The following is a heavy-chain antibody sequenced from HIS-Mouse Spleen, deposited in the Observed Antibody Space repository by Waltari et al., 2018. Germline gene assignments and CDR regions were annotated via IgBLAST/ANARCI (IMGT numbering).Heavy chain of an antibody. Sequence: QLQLQESGPGLVKPSETLSLTCTVSGGSISSSSYYWGGIRQPPGKGLEWIGSIYYSGSTYYNPSLKSRVTISVDTSKNQFSLKLSSVTAADTAVYYCARDGHGSGHKGLDYWGQGTLVTVSS. CDR2: IYYSGST. CDR3: ARDGHGSGHKGLDY. J-gene: IGHJ4*02. V-gene: IGHV4-39*07. CDR1: GGSISSSSYY. D-gene: IGHD3-10*01.